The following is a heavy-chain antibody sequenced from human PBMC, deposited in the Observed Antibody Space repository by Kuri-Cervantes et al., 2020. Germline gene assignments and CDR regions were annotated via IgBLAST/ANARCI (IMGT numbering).Heavy chain of an antibody. Sequence: SVKVSCKASGYTFTSYGISWVRQAPGQGLEWMGWIIPIFGTANYAQKFQGRVTITADESTSTAYMELSSLRSEDTAVYYCARDAPYSSGWYVYFQHWGQGTLVTVSS. V-gene: IGHV1-69*13. CDR1: GYTFTSYG. CDR2: IIPIFGTA. J-gene: IGHJ1*01. D-gene: IGHD6-19*01. CDR3: ARDAPYSSGWYVYFQH.